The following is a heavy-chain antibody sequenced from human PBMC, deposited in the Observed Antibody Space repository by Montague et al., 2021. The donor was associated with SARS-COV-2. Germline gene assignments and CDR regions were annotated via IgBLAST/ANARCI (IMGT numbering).Heavy chain of an antibody. CDR3: SRETKTADAFDM. CDR2: FYSGGST. D-gene: IGHD1-14*01. Sequence: SETLSLTCTVSGASVGSSDWSWIRQSPGKGLEWIGYFYSGGSTNYNPSLKSRATISRDTSTNQFSLKVRSVTAADTAVYYCSRETKTADAFDMWGQGTTVTVSS. V-gene: IGHV4-59*02. CDR1: GASVGSSD. J-gene: IGHJ3*02.